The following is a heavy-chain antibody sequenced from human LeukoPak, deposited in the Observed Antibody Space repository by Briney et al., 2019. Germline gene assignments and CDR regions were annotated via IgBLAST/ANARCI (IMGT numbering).Heavy chain of an antibody. D-gene: IGHD3-10*01. Sequence: SETLSLTCTVSGGSISGSSYYWGWIRQPPGKGLEWIGGIYYSGSTYYNPSLKSRVTISVDTSKNQFSLKLSSVTAADTAVYYCARDYGSGSFPGSSYYGMDVWGQGTTVTVSS. CDR2: IYYSGST. V-gene: IGHV4-39*07. CDR3: ARDYGSGSFPGSSYYGMDV. J-gene: IGHJ6*02. CDR1: GGSISGSSYY.